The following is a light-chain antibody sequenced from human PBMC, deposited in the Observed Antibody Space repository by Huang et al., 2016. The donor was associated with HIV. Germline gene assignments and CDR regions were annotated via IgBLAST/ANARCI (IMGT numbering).Light chain of an antibody. CDR2: WAA. J-gene: IGKJ4*01. Sequence: DIVMTQSPDSLAVSLGERATINCKSSQSVLYSSNNKNYLAWYQQKPGQPPKLLIYWAATRESGVPDRFSGSGSGTDCTLTISNLQAEDVAIYYCQQYYSLPLTFGGGTKVEIK. CDR3: QQYYSLPLT. CDR1: QSVLYSSNNKNY. V-gene: IGKV4-1*01.